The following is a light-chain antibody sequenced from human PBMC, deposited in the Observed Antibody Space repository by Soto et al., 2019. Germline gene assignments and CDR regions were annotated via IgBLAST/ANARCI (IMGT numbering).Light chain of an antibody. J-gene: IGKJ5*01. CDR3: QQYNTYST. V-gene: IGKV1-5*01. Sequence: DIHLTHSHSTLSAAVGARVTITSRASQNIRNLLAWYQQKPGKAPKLLIYDASTLKTGVPSRFSGSGSGSEFNFTITGLQPDDFATYFCQQYNTYSTFGQGTRLEIK. CDR1: QNIRNL. CDR2: DAS.